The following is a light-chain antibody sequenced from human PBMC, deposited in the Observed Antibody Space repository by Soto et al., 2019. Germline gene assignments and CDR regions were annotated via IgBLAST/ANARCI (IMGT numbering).Light chain of an antibody. J-gene: IGLJ2*01. V-gene: IGLV4-69*01. CDR2: LNSDGSH. Sequence: QTVVTQSPSASASLGASVKLTCTLSSGHSNYAIAWHQQQSEKGPRYLMKLNSDGSHSKGDGIPDRFSGSSSGAERYLTISSLQSEDEADYYCQTWGSGIVVFGGGTQLTV. CDR1: SGHSNYA. CDR3: QTWGSGIVV.